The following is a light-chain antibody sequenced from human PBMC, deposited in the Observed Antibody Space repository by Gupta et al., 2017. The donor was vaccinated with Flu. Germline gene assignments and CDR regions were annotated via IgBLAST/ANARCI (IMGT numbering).Light chain of an antibody. CDR1: NIASKS. Sequence: GKTATITCGRDNIASKSVHWYQQKPGQAPVLVVQDDFDRPSGIPERFSGSNSGNTATLTISRVEAGDEADYDCQLWDSSSDHVVFGGGTKLTVL. V-gene: IGLV3-21*03. CDR2: DDF. J-gene: IGLJ3*02. CDR3: QLWDSSSDHVV.